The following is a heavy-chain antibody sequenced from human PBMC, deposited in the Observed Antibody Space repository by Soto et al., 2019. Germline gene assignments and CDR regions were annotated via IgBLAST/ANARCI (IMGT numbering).Heavy chain of an antibody. J-gene: IGHJ6*02. CDR2: IIPIFGTA. Sequence: QVQLVQSGAEVKKPGSSVKVSCTASGGTFSSYAISWVRQAPGQGLEWMGGIIPIFGTANYAQQFQGRVTITANKSTSTAYMELSSLRPEDTAVYYCARGEEVEAAPTEGYYYYGMDVWGQGTTVTVSS. CDR3: ARGEEVEAAPTEGYYYYGMDV. D-gene: IGHD6-6*01. CDR1: GGTFSSYA. V-gene: IGHV1-69*06.